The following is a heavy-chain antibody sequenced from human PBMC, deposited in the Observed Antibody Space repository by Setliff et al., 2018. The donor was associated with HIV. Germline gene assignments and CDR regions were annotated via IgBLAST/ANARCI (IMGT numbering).Heavy chain of an antibody. CDR3: AKEAGGSYYFDY. D-gene: IGHD1-26*01. CDR1: GFTFDDFG. CDR2: INWNGAIT. J-gene: IGHJ4*02. Sequence: PGGSLRLSCAASGFTFDDFGMTWVRQRPGKGLEWVSGINWNGAITDYADSVKGRFTISRDNAKNTLYLQMNSLRAEDTAVYYCAKEAGGSYYFDYWGQGTLVTVSS. V-gene: IGHV3-20*04.